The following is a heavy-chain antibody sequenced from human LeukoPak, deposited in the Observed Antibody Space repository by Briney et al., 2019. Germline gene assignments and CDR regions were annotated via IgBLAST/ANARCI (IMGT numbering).Heavy chain of an antibody. Sequence: ASVKVSCKASGYTFTGYYIHWVRQAPGQGLEWMGWISAYNGNTNYAQKLQGRVTMTTDTSTSTAYMELRSLRSDDTAVYYCARSSQWELLADYWGQGTLVTVSS. CDR3: ARSSQWELLADY. CDR2: ISAYNGNT. J-gene: IGHJ4*02. CDR1: GYTFTGYY. D-gene: IGHD1-26*01. V-gene: IGHV1-18*04.